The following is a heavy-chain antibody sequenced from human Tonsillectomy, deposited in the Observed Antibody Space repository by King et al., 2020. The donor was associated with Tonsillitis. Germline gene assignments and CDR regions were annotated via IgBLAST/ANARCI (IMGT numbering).Heavy chain of an antibody. CDR3: AKEAPYYYGSGSYQFLSSASSRGYFQH. Sequence: VQLVESGGGLVQPGRSLRLSCAASGFTFDDYAMHWVRQAPGKSLEWVSGISWNSGSIGYADSVKGRFTISRDNAKNSLYLQMNSLRAEDTALYYCAKEAPYYYGSGSYQFLSSASSRGYFQHWGQGTLVTVSS. V-gene: IGHV3-9*01. CDR2: ISWNSGSI. J-gene: IGHJ1*01. D-gene: IGHD3-10*01. CDR1: GFTFDDYA.